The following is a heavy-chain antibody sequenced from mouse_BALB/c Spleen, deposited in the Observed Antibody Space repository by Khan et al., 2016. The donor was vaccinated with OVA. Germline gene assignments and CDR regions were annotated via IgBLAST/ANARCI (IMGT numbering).Heavy chain of an antibody. J-gene: IGHJ2*01. D-gene: IGHD1-1*01. CDR3: ARDYYGSSYFDY. V-gene: IGHV3-2*02. Sequence: VQLKESGPGLVKPSQSLSLSCTVTGYSITSDYALNWIRQFPGNKLEWMGYINYSGSTSYNPSLKSRISITRDTSKNQFFLQLNSVTTEDTATYYCARDYYGSSYFDYWGQGTTLTVSS. CDR2: INYSGST. CDR1: GYSITSDYA.